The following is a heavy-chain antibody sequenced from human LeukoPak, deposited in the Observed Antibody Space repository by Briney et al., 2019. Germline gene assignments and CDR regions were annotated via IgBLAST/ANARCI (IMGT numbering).Heavy chain of an antibody. D-gene: IGHD1-26*01. Sequence: SVKVSCKASGYTFTSYYMHWVRQAPGQGLEWMGIINPSGGSASYAQKFQGRVTMTRDMSTSTVYMELSSLRSEDTAVYYCAREGSGSYLYYYYYYMDVWGKGTTVTVSS. V-gene: IGHV1-46*01. CDR2: INPSGGSA. J-gene: IGHJ6*03. CDR1: GYTFTSYY. CDR3: AREGSGSYLYYYYYYMDV.